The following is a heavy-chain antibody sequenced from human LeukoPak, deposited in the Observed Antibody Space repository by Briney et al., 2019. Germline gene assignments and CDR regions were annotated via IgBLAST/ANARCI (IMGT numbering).Heavy chain of an antibody. J-gene: IGHJ5*02. D-gene: IGHD6-19*01. CDR2: IKQDGSDK. V-gene: IGHV3-7*05. CDR3: ARDIAAGNLFDP. Sequence: GGSLRLSCTASGFTFSSYWMNWVRQAPGKGLEWAANIKQDGSDKHYVDSVKGRFTISRDNAKNSLYPQMNNLRAEDTAVYYCARDIAAGNLFDPWGQGTLVTVSS. CDR1: GFTFSSYW.